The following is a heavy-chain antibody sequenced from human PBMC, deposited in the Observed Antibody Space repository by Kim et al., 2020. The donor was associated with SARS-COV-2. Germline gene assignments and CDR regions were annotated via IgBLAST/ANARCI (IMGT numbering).Heavy chain of an antibody. Sequence: SETLSLTCTVSGGSISSSSYYWGWIRQPPGKGLEWIGSIYYTGNTYYNPSLKSRVTISVDTSKNQFSLKLSSVTAADTAVYYCARRLLRDLLWFGEVDPWGQGTLVTVSS. CDR3: ARRLLRDLLWFGEVDP. D-gene: IGHD3-10*01. CDR1: GGSISSSSYY. V-gene: IGHV4-39*01. CDR2: IYYTGNT. J-gene: IGHJ5*02.